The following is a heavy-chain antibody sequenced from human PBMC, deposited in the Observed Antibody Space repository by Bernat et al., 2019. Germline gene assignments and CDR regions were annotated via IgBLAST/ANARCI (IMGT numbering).Heavy chain of an antibody. D-gene: IGHD6-13*01. J-gene: IGHJ4*02. Sequence: QVQLVESGGGVVQPGRSLRLSCAASGFTFSSYAMHWVRQAPGKGLEWVAVISYDGSNKYYADSVKGRFTISRDNSKNTLYLQMNSLRAEDTAVYYCAKDCTAGISFFDYWGQGTLVTVSS. V-gene: IGHV3-30-3*01. CDR1: GFTFSSYA. CDR2: ISYDGSNK. CDR3: AKDCTAGISFFDY.